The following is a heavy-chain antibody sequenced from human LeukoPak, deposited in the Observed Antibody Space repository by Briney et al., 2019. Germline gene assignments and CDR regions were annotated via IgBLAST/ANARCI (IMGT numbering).Heavy chain of an antibody. CDR1: GYTLTELS. J-gene: IGHJ5*02. CDR2: FDPEDGET. V-gene: IGHV1-24*01. CDR3: ARDNSVGDVAWWFDP. Sequence: ASVKVSCKVSGYTLTELSMHWVRQAPGKGLEWMGGFDPEDGETIYAQKFQGRVTMTRDMSTTTDYMELSSLRSEDTAVYYCARDNSVGDVAWWFDPWGQGTLVTVSS. D-gene: IGHD1-26*01.